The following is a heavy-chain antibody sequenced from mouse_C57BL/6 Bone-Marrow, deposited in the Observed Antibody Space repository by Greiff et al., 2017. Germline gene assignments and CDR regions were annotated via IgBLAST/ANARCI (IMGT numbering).Heavy chain of an antibody. V-gene: IGHV8-12*01. Sequence: QVTLKESGPGILQSSQTLSLTCSFSGFSLSTSGMGVSWIRQPSGKGLEWLAHIYWDDDKRYNPSLKSRLTISKDTSRNQVFLKITSVDTADTDTYYCARRKVYYSNYEGYFDVWGTGTTVTVSS. CDR2: IYWDDDK. CDR1: GFSLSTSGMG. J-gene: IGHJ1*03. CDR3: ARRKVYYSNYEGYFDV. D-gene: IGHD2-5*01.